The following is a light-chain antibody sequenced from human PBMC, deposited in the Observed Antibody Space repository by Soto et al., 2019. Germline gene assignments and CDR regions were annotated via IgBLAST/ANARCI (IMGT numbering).Light chain of an antibody. Sequence: DIQRTQAPSSLSSYVVYRVTITCHASQDIDKYLKWDQQKPGKAPKLLIDDASNLETGVPSRFSGSGSGTHFTFTIASLQPEDTAIYYCQQYYDLPITFGQGTRLEIK. J-gene: IGKJ5*01. V-gene: IGKV1-33*01. CDR2: DAS. CDR1: QDIDKY. CDR3: QQYYDLPIT.